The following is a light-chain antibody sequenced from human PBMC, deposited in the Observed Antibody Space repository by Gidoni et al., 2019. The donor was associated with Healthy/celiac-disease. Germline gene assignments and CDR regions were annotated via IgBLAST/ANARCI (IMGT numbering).Light chain of an antibody. V-gene: IGKV1-13*02. Sequence: AIQLTQSSSSLSASVGDRVTITCRASQGIRSSLSLYQQKPGKATKLLIYDASSLESGVPSRFSGSGSGTDFTLTISSLQPEDFATYYCQQFNSYPITFGQGTRLEIK. CDR2: DAS. CDR3: QQFNSYPIT. CDR1: QGIRSS. J-gene: IGKJ5*01.